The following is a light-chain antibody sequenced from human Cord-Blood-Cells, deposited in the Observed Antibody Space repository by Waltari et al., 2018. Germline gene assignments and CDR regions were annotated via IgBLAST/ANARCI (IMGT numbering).Light chain of an antibody. J-gene: IGLJ1*01. CDR1: SSDVGGYNY. CDR2: DVS. CDR3: SSYTSSSTQV. V-gene: IGLV2-14*01. Sequence: QSALTQPASVSGSPGQSITISCTGTSSDVGGYNYVSWYQQHPGKAPQRMIYDVSNRPSGVANRFSGSKSGNTASLTISGIQAEDEADYYCSSYTSSSTQVFGTGTKVTVL.